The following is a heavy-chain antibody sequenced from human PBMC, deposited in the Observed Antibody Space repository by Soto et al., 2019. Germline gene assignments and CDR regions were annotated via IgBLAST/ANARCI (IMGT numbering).Heavy chain of an antibody. V-gene: IGHV3-21*01. J-gene: IGHJ6*02. D-gene: IGHD4-17*01. CDR1: GFTFSSYS. CDR3: ARDVLTTAGENGMDV. CDR2: ISSSSSYI. Sequence: PGGSLRLSCAASGFTFSSYSMNWFRQAPGKGLEWVSSISSSSSYIYYADSVKGRFTISRDNAKNSLYLQMNSLRAEDTAVYYCARDVLTTAGENGMDVWGQGTTVTVSS.